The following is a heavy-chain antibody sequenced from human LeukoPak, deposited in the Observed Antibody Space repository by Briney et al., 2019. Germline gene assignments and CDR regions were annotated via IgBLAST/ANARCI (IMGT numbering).Heavy chain of an antibody. Sequence: GGSLRLSCAASGFTFSNYGMHWVRQAPGNGLEWVAFIRYDGSNKYCADSVKGRFTVSRDNTKNTLYLQMNSLRAEDTAAYYCAKEKNDYSDYSYMDVWGKGTTVTVSS. V-gene: IGHV3-30*02. D-gene: IGHD4-11*01. CDR2: IRYDGSNK. CDR3: AKEKNDYSDYSYMDV. CDR1: GFTFSNYG. J-gene: IGHJ6*03.